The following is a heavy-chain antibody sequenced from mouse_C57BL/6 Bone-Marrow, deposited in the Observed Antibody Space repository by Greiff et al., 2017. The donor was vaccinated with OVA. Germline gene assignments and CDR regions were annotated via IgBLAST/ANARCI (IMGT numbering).Heavy chain of an antibody. J-gene: IGHJ3*02. CDR3: GREGK. V-gene: IGHV3-6*01. Sequence: EVQLQQSGPGLVKPSQSLSLTCSVTGYSITSGYYWNWIRQFPGNKLEWMGYISYDGSNNYNPSLKNRISITRDTSKNQFLLELTAVTTEDTATDYCGREGKWGQGTLVTVSA. CDR2: ISYDGSN. CDR1: GYSITSGYY.